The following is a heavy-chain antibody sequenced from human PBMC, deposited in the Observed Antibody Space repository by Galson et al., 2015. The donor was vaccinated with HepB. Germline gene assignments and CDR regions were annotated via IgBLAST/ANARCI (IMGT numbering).Heavy chain of an antibody. V-gene: IGHV1-46*03. CDR1: GYTFTSYY. CDR2: INPSGGST. J-gene: IGHJ5*02. CDR3: ARGVGAFNWFDP. D-gene: IGHD1-26*01. Sequence: GYTFTSYYMHWVRQAPGQGLEWMGIINPSGGSTSYAQKFQGRVTMTRDTSTSTVYMELSSLRSEDTAVYYCARGVGAFNWFDPWGQGTLVTVSS.